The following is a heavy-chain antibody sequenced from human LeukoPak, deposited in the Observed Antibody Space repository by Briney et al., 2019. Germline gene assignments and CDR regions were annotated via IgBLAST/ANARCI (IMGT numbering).Heavy chain of an antibody. V-gene: IGHV4-34*01. CDR3: ARGAQYYYDSEAFDI. J-gene: IGHJ3*02. Sequence: SETLSLTCAVYGGSFSGYYWSWIRQPPGKGLEWIGEINHSGSTNYNPSLKSRVTISVDTSKNQFSLKLSSVTAADTAVYYCARGAQYYYDSEAFDIWGQGTMVTVSS. CDR1: GGSFSGYY. CDR2: INHSGST. D-gene: IGHD3-22*01.